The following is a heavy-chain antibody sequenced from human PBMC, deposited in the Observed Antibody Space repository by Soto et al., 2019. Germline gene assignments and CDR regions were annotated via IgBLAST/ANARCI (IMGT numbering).Heavy chain of an antibody. CDR1: GYTFTSYG. D-gene: IGHD5-12*01. Sequence: ASVKVSCKASGYTFTSYGISWVRPAPGQGLEWMGWISAYNGNTNYAQKLQGRVTMTTDTSTSTAYMELRSLRSDDTAVYYCARDVRYSGYEATLDYWGQGTLVTVSS. J-gene: IGHJ4*02. V-gene: IGHV1-18*01. CDR3: ARDVRYSGYEATLDY. CDR2: ISAYNGNT.